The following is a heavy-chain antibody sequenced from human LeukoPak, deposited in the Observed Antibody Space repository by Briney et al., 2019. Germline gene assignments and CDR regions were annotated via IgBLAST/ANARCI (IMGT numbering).Heavy chain of an antibody. CDR2: ISGSGGST. CDR1: GFTFSSYA. D-gene: IGHD6-19*01. CDR3: AKDRGIAVAGLFEYFQH. J-gene: IGHJ1*01. V-gene: IGHV3-23*01. Sequence: PGGSLRLSCAASGFTFSSYAMSWVRQAPGKGLEWVSAISGSGGSTYYADSVKGRFTISRDNSKNTLYLQMNSLRAEDTAVYYCAKDRGIAVAGLFEYFQHWGQGTLVTVSS.